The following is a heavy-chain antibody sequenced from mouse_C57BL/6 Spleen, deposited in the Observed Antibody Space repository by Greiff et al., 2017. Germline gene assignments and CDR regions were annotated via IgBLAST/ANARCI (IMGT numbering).Heavy chain of an antibody. D-gene: IGHD1-1*01. J-gene: IGHJ2*01. CDR3: ARGDYYGSSSYYFDY. CDR1: GYTFTNYW. V-gene: IGHV1-63*01. Sequence: QVQLQQSGAELVRPGTSVKMSCKASGYTFTNYWIGWAKQRPGHGLEWIGDISPGGGYTNYNEKFKGKATLTADKSSSTAYMQFSSLTSEDSAIYYCARGDYYGSSSYYFDYWGQGATLTVSS. CDR2: ISPGGGYT.